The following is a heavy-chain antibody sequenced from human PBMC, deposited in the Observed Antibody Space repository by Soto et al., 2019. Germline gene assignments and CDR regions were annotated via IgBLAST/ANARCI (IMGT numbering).Heavy chain of an antibody. Sequence: GGSLRLSCAASGFAFSSYSMNWVRQAPGKGLEWVSSISSSSSYIYYADSVKGRFTISRDNAKNSLYLQMNSLRAEDTAVYYCARRQRGVVAFDIWGQGTMVTVSS. CDR2: ISSSSSYI. V-gene: IGHV3-21*01. J-gene: IGHJ3*02. CDR1: GFAFSSYS. CDR3: ARRQRGVVAFDI. D-gene: IGHD3-10*01.